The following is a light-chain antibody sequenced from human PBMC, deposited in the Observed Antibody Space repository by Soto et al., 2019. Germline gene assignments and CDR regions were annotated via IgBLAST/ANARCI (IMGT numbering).Light chain of an antibody. J-gene: IGLJ1*01. CDR3: SSYTSSTFYV. CDR2: EVS. Sequence: QSALTQPASVSGSPGQSITISCTGTSSDVGGYNYVSWYQQHPGKAPKLMIYEVSNRPSGVSNRSSGSKSGNTAPLTISGLQAEDGADYYCSSYTSSTFYVFGTGTKVTVL. V-gene: IGLV2-14*01. CDR1: SSDVGGYNY.